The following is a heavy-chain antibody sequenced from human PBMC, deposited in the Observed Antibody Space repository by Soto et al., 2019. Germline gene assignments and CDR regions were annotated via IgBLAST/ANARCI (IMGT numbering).Heavy chain of an antibody. Sequence: SETLSLTCTVSGGSISSSSYYWGWIRQPPGKGLEWIGSIYYSGSTYYNPSLKSRVTISVDTSKNQVSLKLSSVTAADTAVYYCARQRGYYDILTGYYPYGMDVWGQGTTVTVSS. D-gene: IGHD3-9*01. CDR1: GGSISSSSYY. CDR2: IYYSGST. CDR3: ARQRGYYDILTGYYPYGMDV. J-gene: IGHJ6*02. V-gene: IGHV4-39*01.